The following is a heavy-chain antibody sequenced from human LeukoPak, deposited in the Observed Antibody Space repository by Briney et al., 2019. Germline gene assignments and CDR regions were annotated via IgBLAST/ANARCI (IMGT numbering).Heavy chain of an antibody. CDR1: GGSISSYY. J-gene: IGHJ4*02. V-gene: IGHV4-59*01. CDR3: VRESAGTGFSY. Sequence: SETLSLTCTVSGGSISSYYWSWIRQPPGKGLEWIGYIYYSGSTNYNPSLKSRVTISVDTSKNQFSLKLNSVTAADTAVYYCVRESAGTGFSYWGQGTLVTVSS. CDR2: IYYSGST. D-gene: IGHD6-13*01.